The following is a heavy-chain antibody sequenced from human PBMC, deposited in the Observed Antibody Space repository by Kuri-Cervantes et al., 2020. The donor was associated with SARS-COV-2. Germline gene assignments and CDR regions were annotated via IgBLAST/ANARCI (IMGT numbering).Heavy chain of an antibody. J-gene: IGHJ4*02. CDR1: GYSFTGYW. Sequence: GESLKISCKGSGYSFTGYWIGWVRQMPGKGLEWMGIIYPGDSDTRYSPSFQGQVTISADKSISTAYLQWSSLKASDTAMYYCARLGDGEYCSGGSCYPWYFDYWGQGTLVTVSS. V-gene: IGHV5-51*01. CDR2: IYPGDSDT. CDR3: ARLGDGEYCSGGSCYPWYFDY. D-gene: IGHD2-15*01.